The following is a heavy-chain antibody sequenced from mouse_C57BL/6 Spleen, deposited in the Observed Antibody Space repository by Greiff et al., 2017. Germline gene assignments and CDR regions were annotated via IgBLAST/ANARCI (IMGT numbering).Heavy chain of an antibody. CDR3: AYYGSSYDWYFDV. CDR1: GYAFSSSW. V-gene: IGHV1-82*01. D-gene: IGHD1-1*01. CDR2: SYPGDGDT. Sequence: VQLQQSGPELVKPGASVKISCKASGYAFSSSWMNWVKQRPGTGLEWIGRSYPGDGDTNYNGKFKGKATLTADKSSSTAYMQLSSLTSEDSAVYFCAYYGSSYDWYFDVWGTGTTVTVSS. J-gene: IGHJ1*03.